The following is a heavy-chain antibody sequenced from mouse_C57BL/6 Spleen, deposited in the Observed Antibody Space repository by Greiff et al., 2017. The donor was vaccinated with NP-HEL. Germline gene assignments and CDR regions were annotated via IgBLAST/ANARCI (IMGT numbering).Heavy chain of an antibody. CDR1: GYTFTDYY. D-gene: IGHD2-10*02. CDR2: IYPGSGNT. CDR3: ARGYGNWYFDV. J-gene: IGHJ1*03. V-gene: IGHV1-76*01. Sequence: QVQLQQSGAELVRPGASVKLSCKASGYTFTDYYINWVKQRPGQGLEWIARIYPGSGNTYYNEKFKGKATLTAEKSSSTAYMQLSSLTSEDSAVYFCARGYGNWYFDVWGTGTTVTVSS.